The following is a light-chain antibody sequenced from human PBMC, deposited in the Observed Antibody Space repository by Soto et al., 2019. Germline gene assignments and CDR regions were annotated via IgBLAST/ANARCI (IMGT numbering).Light chain of an antibody. CDR1: QSVTSNY. CDR3: QHYVTSLTT. J-gene: IGKJ1*01. V-gene: IGKV3-20*01. Sequence: EIVLTQSPGTLSLSPGERATLSCGASQSVTSNYLAWYQQKPGQAPRLLIFGASIRVKGIPDRFIGSGSGTDFTLTISRLDPEDFAVYYCQHYVTSLTTFGQGTKVEVK. CDR2: GAS.